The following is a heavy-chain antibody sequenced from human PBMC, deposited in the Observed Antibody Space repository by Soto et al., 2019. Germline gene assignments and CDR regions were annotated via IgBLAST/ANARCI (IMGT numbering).Heavy chain of an antibody. Sequence: SGPTLVNPTQTLTLTCTFSGFSISPGGVGVGWVRQPPGKALEWLALIYWNDDKRYSPSLKSRLTLTKDTSKNQVVLTMTDMDPEDTATYYCARRRAAIRRGGAYDYWGRGTLVTVSS. D-gene: IGHD3-16*01. CDR2: IYWNDDK. CDR3: ARRRAAIRRGGAYDY. J-gene: IGHJ4*02. CDR1: GFSISPGGVG. V-gene: IGHV2-5*01.